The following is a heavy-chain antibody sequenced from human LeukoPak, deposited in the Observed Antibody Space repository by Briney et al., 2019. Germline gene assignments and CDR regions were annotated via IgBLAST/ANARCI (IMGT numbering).Heavy chain of an antibody. CDR2: ISSSSSYI. J-gene: IGHJ6*03. D-gene: IGHD1-26*01. V-gene: IGHV3-21*01. CDR1: GFTFSSYS. Sequence: GGSLRLSCAASGFTFSSYSMNWVRQAPGKGLEWVSSISSSSSYIYYADSVKGRFTISRDNAKNSLYLQMNSLTAEDTAVYYCARDPYSGAYGDTYYYFMDVWGKGTTVTISS. CDR3: ARDPYSGAYGDTYYYFMDV.